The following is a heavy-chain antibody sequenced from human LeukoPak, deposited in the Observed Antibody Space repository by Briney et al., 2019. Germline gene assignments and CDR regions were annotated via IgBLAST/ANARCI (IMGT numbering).Heavy chain of an antibody. J-gene: IGHJ4*02. CDR2: TYYRSGWYN. D-gene: IGHD1-1*01. V-gene: IGHV6-1*01. Sequence: SQTLSLTCAISGDSVSSNSAAWGWIRQSPSRGLEWLGRTYYRSGWYNDYALSLKSRITISPDSSKNQVSLQLSSVTPEDTAVYYCARESHDTFDYWGQGALVPVSS. CDR1: GDSVSSNSAA. CDR3: ARESHDTFDY.